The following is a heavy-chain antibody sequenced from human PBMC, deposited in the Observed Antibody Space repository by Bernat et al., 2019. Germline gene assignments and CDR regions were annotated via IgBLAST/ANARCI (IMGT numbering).Heavy chain of an antibody. CDR1: GFSVSSSY. V-gene: IGHV3-53*02. CDR3: ARERATVYDAFDI. CDR2: IYSGGNT. Sequence: EVQLVETGGGLIQPGGSLRLSCAASGFSVSSSYMSWVRQAPGKGLEWVSIIYSGGNTYYADSVRGRFTISRDNSKNTLYLQMNNLRADDTAVYYCARERATVYDAFDIWGQETIVTVSS. D-gene: IGHD4-17*01. J-gene: IGHJ3*02.